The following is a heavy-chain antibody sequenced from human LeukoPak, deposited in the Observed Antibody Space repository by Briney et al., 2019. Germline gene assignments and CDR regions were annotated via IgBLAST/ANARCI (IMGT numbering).Heavy chain of an antibody. J-gene: IGHJ4*02. V-gene: IGHV3-23*01. CDR1: GFTFSSYA. CDR2: ISGSGGST. CDR3: AKDLKRYCSSTSCYPFDY. Sequence: GGSLRLSCAASGFTFSSYAMSWVHQAPGKGLEWVSAISGSGGSTYYADSVKGRFTISRDNSKNTLYLQMNSLRAEDTAVYYCAKDLKRYCSSTSCYPFDYWGQGTLVTVSS. D-gene: IGHD2-2*01.